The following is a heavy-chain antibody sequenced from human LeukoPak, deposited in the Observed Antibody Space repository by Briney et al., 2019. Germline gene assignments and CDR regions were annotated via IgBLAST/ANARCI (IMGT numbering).Heavy chain of an antibody. CDR2: ISYNSDTI. CDR1: GFTFDDYA. V-gene: IGHV3-9*01. Sequence: GRSLRLSCAASGFTFDDYAMHWVRQAPGKGLEWVSGISYNSDTIAYADSVKGRFTISRDNAKNSLYLQTNSLRAGDTALCYCAKDYCGGDCYSGWYFDLWGRGTLVTVSS. J-gene: IGHJ2*01. CDR3: AKDYCGGDCYSGWYFDL. D-gene: IGHD2-21*02.